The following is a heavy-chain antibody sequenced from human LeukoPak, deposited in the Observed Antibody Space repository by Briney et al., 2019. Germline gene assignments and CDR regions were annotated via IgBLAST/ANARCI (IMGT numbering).Heavy chain of an antibody. J-gene: IGHJ4*02. CDR2: IYSGGST. CDR3: ARGLGYCTSTTCLLPFDY. V-gene: IGHV3-53*01. Sequence: SGGSLRLSCAASGFTVSTYYMTWVRQAPGKGLECVSVIYSGGSTYYADSVKGRFTVSRDNSKNTLYLQMNSLRAEDTAMYYCARGLGYCTSTTCLLPFDYWGQGTLVTLSS. CDR1: GFTVSTYY. D-gene: IGHD2-2*01.